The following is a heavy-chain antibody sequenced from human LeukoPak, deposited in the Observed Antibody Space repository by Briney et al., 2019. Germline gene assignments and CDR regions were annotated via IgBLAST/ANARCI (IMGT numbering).Heavy chain of an antibody. CDR3: ASHYSSGWYFDY. J-gene: IGHJ4*02. D-gene: IGHD6-19*01. Sequence: SETLSLTCTVSSGSISTSNYYWGWVRQPPGKALEWIGNIFYSGSTYYSPSLKSRVTISVDTSKNQFSLKLSSVTAADTAVYYCASHYSSGWYFDYWGQGTLVTVSS. CDR2: IFYSGST. CDR1: SGSISTSNYY. V-gene: IGHV4-39*07.